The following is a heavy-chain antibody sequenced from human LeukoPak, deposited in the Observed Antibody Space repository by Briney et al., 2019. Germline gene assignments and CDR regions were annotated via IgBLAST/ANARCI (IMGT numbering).Heavy chain of an antibody. Sequence: GGSLRLSCAASGFTFSSYWMHWVRQAPGKGLVWVSRINSDGSSTSYADSVKGRFTISRDNSKNTLYLQMDSLRAEDTAVYYCAKGVVAATGAFDIWGQGTIVTVSS. J-gene: IGHJ3*02. V-gene: IGHV3-74*01. CDR1: GFTFSSYW. D-gene: IGHD2-15*01. CDR3: AKGVVAATGAFDI. CDR2: INSDGSST.